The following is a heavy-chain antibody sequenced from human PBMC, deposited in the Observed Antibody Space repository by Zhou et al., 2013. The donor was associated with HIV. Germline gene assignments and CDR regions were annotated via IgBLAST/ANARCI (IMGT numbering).Heavy chain of an antibody. Sequence: QVQLVQSGAEVKKPGASVKVSCKVSGYTLTELSMHWVRQAPGKGLEWMGGFDPEDGETIYAQKFQGRVTMTEDTSTDTAYMELSSLRSEDTAVYYCATDLRDYYDSIRKPWRWFDPWGQGTLVTVSS. V-gene: IGHV1-24*01. CDR2: FDPEDGET. CDR3: ATDLRDYYDSIRKPWRWFDP. CDR1: GYTLTELS. J-gene: IGHJ5*02. D-gene: IGHD3-22*01.